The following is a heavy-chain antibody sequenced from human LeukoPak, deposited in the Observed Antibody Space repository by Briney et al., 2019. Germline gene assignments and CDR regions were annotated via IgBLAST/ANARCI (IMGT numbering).Heavy chain of an antibody. Sequence: SETLSLTCTVSGGSISSYYWSWIRQPPGKGLEWIAYIYYSGSTNFNPSLKSRGTISIDTSKNQFSLKLSFVTAADTAMYYCARAPDYRWFDPWGQGTLVTVSS. D-gene: IGHD4/OR15-4a*01. CDR1: GGSISSYY. CDR3: ARAPDYRWFDP. CDR2: IYYSGST. V-gene: IGHV4-59*01. J-gene: IGHJ5*02.